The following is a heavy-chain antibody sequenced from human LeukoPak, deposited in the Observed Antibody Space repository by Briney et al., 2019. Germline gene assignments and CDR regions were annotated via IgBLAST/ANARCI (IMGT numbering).Heavy chain of an antibody. Sequence: GGSLRLSCAASGFTFSSYWMNWVRHAPGKGLEWVDNIKQDGSEKHYVDSVKGRFTISRDNAKNSLYLQMNSLRVDDTAVYYCARLGETGYRPGDLWGQGTLVTVSS. J-gene: IGHJ5*02. D-gene: IGHD5-24*01. CDR1: GFTFSSYW. CDR3: ARLGETGYRPGDL. CDR2: IKQDGSEK. V-gene: IGHV3-7*01.